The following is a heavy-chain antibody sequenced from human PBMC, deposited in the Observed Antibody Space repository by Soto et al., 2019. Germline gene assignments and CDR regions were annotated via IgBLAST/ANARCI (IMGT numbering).Heavy chain of an antibody. CDR3: ARDRQRGYCTGGSCYSYFDY. CDR2: VDQSGST. V-gene: IGHV4-34*01. D-gene: IGHD2-15*01. CDR1: GGSLSGYY. J-gene: IGHJ4*02. Sequence: QVQLQQWGAGLLKPSETLSLTCAIYGGSLSGYYWSWIRQPPGMGLEWIGEVDQSGSTNYNPSLKSRVTISGDTSKNQFSLKLNSVTAADTAVYYCARDRQRGYCTGGSCYSYFDYWGQGALVIVSS.